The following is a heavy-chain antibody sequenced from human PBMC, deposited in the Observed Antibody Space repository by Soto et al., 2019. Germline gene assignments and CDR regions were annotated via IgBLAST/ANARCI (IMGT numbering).Heavy chain of an antibody. V-gene: IGHV1-2*04. D-gene: IGHD6-13*01. CDR1: GYTFTGYY. Sequence: QVQLVQSGAEVKKPGASVKVSCKASGYTFTGYYMHWVRQAPGKGLEWMGWINPNSGGTNYAQKFQGWVTMTRDTSISTAYMELSRLRSDDTAVYYCARGPAAAGNLHRYFDYWGQGTLVTVSS. J-gene: IGHJ4*02. CDR3: ARGPAAAGNLHRYFDY. CDR2: INPNSGGT.